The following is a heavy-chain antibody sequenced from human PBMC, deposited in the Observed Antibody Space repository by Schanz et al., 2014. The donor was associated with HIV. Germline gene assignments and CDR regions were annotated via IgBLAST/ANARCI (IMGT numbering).Heavy chain of an antibody. D-gene: IGHD3-10*01. Sequence: QVQLVESGGGVVQPGRSLRLSCAASEFTFSSYGMHWVRQAPGKGLEWAAVISYDGSYKYYADSVKGRFAISRDNSKNTVYLQMNSLRAGDTAVYYCARVRITMLRGVGYYYGMDVWGQGTTVTVSS. CDR1: EFTFSSYG. J-gene: IGHJ6*02. CDR2: ISYDGSYK. CDR3: ARVRITMLRGVGYYYGMDV. V-gene: IGHV3-30*03.